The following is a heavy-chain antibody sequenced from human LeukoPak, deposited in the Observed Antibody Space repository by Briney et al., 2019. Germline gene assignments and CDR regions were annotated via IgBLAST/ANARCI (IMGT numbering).Heavy chain of an antibody. D-gene: IGHD6-13*01. CDR2: IYYSGNT. V-gene: IGHV4-59*11. CDR1: GDSISNHY. J-gene: IGHJ5*02. CDR3: ARIAAAGTEWFDP. Sequence: SETLSLTCTVSGDSISNHYWSWIRQPPGKGLEWIGYIYYSGNTNYNPFLKSRVTMSVDMSKNQFSLKLNSVTAADTAVYYCARIAAAGTEWFDPWGQGTLVTVSS.